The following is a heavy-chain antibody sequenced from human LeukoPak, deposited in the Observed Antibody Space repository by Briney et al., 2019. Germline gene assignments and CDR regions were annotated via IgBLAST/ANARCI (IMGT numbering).Heavy chain of an antibody. D-gene: IGHD3-22*01. CDR1: GGSISSGGYS. J-gene: IGHJ4*02. Sequence: SETLSLTCAVSGGSISSGGYSWSWIRQPPGKGLEWIGYIYHSGSTYYNPSLKSRVTISVDRSKNQFSLKLSSVTAADTAVYYCARGDSSGYYRYFDYWGRGTLVTVSS. CDR2: IYHSGST. V-gene: IGHV4-30-2*01. CDR3: ARGDSSGYYRYFDY.